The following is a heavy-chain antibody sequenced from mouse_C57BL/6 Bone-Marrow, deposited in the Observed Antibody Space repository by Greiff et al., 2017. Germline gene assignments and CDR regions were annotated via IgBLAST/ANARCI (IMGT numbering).Heavy chain of an antibody. CDR1: GFTFSSYG. D-gene: IGHD1-1*01. CDR3: ARPTITTYFDY. J-gene: IGHJ2*01. Sequence: EVHLVESGGDLVKPGGSLKLSCAASGFTFSSYGMSWVRQTPDKRLEWVATISSGGSYTYYPDSVKGRFTISRDNAKNTLYLQMSSLKSEDTAMYYCARPTITTYFDYWGQGTTLTVSS. V-gene: IGHV5-6*01. CDR2: ISSGGSYT.